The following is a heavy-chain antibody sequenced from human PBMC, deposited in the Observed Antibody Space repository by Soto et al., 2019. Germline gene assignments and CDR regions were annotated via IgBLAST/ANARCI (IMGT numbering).Heavy chain of an antibody. Sequence: GAPVKVSCKASGYTFTYRYLHWVRQAPGQALEWMVCMNPNGGNTGYVQNFRGRVTMTRNTSISTAYMELSSLRSEDTAVYYCARSYVPWFGEFKGAFDYWGQGTLVTVSS. CDR2: MNPNGGNT. V-gene: IGHV1-8*02. CDR3: ARSYVPWFGEFKGAFDY. D-gene: IGHD3-10*01. CDR1: GYTFTYRY. J-gene: IGHJ4*02.